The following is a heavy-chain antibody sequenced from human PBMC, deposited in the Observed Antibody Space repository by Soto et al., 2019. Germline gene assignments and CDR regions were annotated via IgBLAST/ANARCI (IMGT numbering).Heavy chain of an antibody. Sequence: SVKVSCKASGGTFSSYAISWVRQAPGQGLEWMGGIIPIFGTANYAQKFQGRVTITADESTSTAYMELSSLRSKDTAVYYCARWFGEENSYYYYYGMDVWGQGTTVTVSS. D-gene: IGHD3-10*01. CDR2: IIPIFGTA. CDR1: GGTFSSYA. CDR3: ARWFGEENSYYYYYGMDV. V-gene: IGHV1-69*13. J-gene: IGHJ6*02.